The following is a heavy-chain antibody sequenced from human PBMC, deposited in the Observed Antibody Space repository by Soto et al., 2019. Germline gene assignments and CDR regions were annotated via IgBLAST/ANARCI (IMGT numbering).Heavy chain of an antibody. CDR2: IYYSGST. J-gene: IGHJ5*02. CDR1: GGSISSGGYY. Sequence: SETLTITCTVSGGSISSGGYYWSWIRQHPGKGLEWIGYIYYSGSTYYNPSLKSRVTISVDTSKNQFSLKLSSVTAADTAVYYCARAYYDIWSRNWFDPWGQGTLVTVSS. CDR3: ARAYYDIWSRNWFDP. D-gene: IGHD3-3*01. V-gene: IGHV4-31*03.